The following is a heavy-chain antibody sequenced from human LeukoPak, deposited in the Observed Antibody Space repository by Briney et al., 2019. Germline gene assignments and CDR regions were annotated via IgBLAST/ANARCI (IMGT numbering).Heavy chain of an antibody. CDR1: GFAVTDNY. D-gene: IGHD5-12*01. CDR3: ARGGFSGYDREAFDI. J-gene: IGHJ3*02. V-gene: IGHV3-53*04. CDR2: IYSGGDT. Sequence: GGSLRLSCAASGFAVTDNYISWGRQAPGKGLEWVSIIYSGGDTNFADSVKGRFAISRHSSKNTLYLQMNSLRAEDTAVYYCARGGFSGYDREAFDIWGQGTLITVSS.